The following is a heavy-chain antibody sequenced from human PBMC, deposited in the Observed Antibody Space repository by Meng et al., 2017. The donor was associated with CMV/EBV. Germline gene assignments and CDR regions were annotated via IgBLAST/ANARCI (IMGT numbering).Heavy chain of an antibody. CDR1: GFSLSTSGMC. CDR3: ARESIAGGEPYGMDV. Sequence: SGPTLVKPTQTLTLTCTFSGFSLSTSGMCVSWVRQPPGKALEWLALIDWDDDKYYSTSLKTRLTISKDTSKNQVVLTMTNMDPVDTATYYCARESIAGGEPYGMDVWGQGTTVTVSS. J-gene: IGHJ6*02. CDR2: IDWDDDK. D-gene: IGHD6-6*01. V-gene: IGHV2-70*20.